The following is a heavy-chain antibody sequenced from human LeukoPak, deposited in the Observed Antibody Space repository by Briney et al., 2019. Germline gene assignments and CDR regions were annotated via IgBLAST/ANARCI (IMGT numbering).Heavy chain of an antibody. Sequence: SETLSLTCSVSGGSISSGYWSWIRQPPGKGLEWVAYIYNSGRSNYNPSLKSRVSISLDTSKNQFSLKLSSVTAADTAVYYCAGGSGASWFDPWGQGTLVTVSS. CDR2: IYNSGRS. V-gene: IGHV4-59*01. CDR3: AGGSGASWFDP. CDR1: GGSISSGY. J-gene: IGHJ5*02. D-gene: IGHD2-8*02.